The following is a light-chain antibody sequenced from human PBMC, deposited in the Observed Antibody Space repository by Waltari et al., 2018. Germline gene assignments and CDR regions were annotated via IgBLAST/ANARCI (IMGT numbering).Light chain of an antibody. CDR2: VNSDGSH. CDR1: SGYSSNV. Sequence: LVLTQSPSASASLGASVKLTCTLSSGYSSNVIAWLQQQPGKGLRYLMKVNSDGSHRKGDDIPDRFSASSLQSEDEADYYCQTGGHGTWVFGGGTKLTVL. J-gene: IGLJ3*02. CDR3: QTGGHGTWV. V-gene: IGLV4-69*01.